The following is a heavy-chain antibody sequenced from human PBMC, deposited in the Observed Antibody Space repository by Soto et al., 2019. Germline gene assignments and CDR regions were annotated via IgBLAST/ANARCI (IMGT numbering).Heavy chain of an antibody. J-gene: IGHJ3*02. CDR1: GGSISNGGYY. Sequence: SETLSLTCTVSGGSISNGGYYLSWTRPHPGKGLEWIGYIYYSGSTYYNPSLKSRVTISVDTSKNQFSLKLSSVTAADTAVYYCARIMAEGRGYSGYAKVGELRRDPPEGGAFDIWGQGTMVTVSS. CDR3: ARIMAEGRGYSGYAKVGELRRDPPEGGAFDI. CDR2: IYYSGST. D-gene: IGHD5-12*01. V-gene: IGHV4-31*03.